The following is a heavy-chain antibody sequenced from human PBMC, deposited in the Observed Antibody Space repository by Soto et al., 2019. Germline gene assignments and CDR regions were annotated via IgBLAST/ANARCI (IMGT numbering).Heavy chain of an antibody. Sequence: SETLSLTCTVSGGSISSGGYYWSWIRQHPGKCLEWIGYIYYSWSTYYNPSLKSRVTISVDTSKNQFSLKLTSVTADDTAVYFCAKSYYDTTGFAVDPWGQGTLVTVSS. J-gene: IGHJ5*02. CDR1: GGSISSGGYY. CDR3: AKSYYDTTGFAVDP. CDR2: IYYSWST. D-gene: IGHD3-22*01. V-gene: IGHV4-31*03.